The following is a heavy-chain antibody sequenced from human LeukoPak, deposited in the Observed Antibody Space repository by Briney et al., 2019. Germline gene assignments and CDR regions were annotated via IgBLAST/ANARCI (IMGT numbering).Heavy chain of an antibody. CDR1: GFTFRSYE. J-gene: IGHJ4*02. CDR2: FSSSGSAF. D-gene: IGHD3-3*01. V-gene: IGHV3-48*03. CDR3: ARSARLMKGVVEVTALDD. Sequence: GGSLRLSCEDSGFTFRSYEMNWVRQAPGKGLEGIEYFSSSGSAFSYADSVKGRFTIARDNAKNSVYLEMNSLRADDTAVYYCARSARLMKGVVEVTALDDWGQGTLVTVSS.